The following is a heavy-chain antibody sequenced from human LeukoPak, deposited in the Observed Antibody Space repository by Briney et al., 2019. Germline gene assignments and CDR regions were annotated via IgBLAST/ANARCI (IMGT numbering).Heavy chain of an antibody. CDR3: ARGALKWELPPIRARKSYYFDY. CDR1: SGSFSNYY. V-gene: IGHV4-34*01. Sequence: SETLSLTCAVYSGSFSNYYWSWIRQPPGKGLEWIGEINQSGSTNYNPSLKSRVTISVDTSKNHFSLKLSSVTAADTAVYYCARGALKWELPPIRARKSYYFDYWGQGTLVTVSS. J-gene: IGHJ4*02. CDR2: INQSGST. D-gene: IGHD1-26*01.